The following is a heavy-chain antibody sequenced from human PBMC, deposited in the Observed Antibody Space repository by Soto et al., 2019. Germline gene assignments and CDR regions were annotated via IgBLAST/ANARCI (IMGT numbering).Heavy chain of an antibody. CDR2: INSGATTT. J-gene: IGHJ4*02. CDR3: ARGPSGXFGYDY. V-gene: IGHV3-74*01. CDR1: GFTFSSSW. Sequence: PGGSLRLSCAASGFTFSSSWMHWVRQGPGKGLVWVSRINSGATTTNYADSVKGRFTISRDNAKNTLYLQMDSLTAEDTAVYYXARGPSGXFGYDYWGQGTLVTVSS. D-gene: IGHD6-19*01.